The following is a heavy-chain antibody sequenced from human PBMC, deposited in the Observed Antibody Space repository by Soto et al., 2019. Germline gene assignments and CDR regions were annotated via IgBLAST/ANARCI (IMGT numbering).Heavy chain of an antibody. V-gene: IGHV1-18*04. J-gene: IGHJ6*02. D-gene: IGHD6-13*01. Sequence: GSSVKVSCPASCYTFITYCISWVRQAPGQGLEWMGWISADNGNTNYAQKLQGRVTMTTDTSPSTAYMELRSLRSDDTDVYYCARYSSSWYGNYYDGMDVWG. CDR3: ARYSSSWYGNYYDGMDV. CDR2: ISADNGNT. CDR1: CYTFITYC.